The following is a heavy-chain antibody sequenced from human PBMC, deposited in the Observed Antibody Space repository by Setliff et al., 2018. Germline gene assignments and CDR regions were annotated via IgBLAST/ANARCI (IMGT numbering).Heavy chain of an antibody. D-gene: IGHD5-18*01. Sequence: ASVKVSCKASGGTFSSYGISWVRQAPGQGLEWMGGTIPSFGSTNYAQRFQGRVTIITDESTSTAYMELSSLRTEDSAVYYCAREGVDTRSSTDYRYYMDVWGKGSTVTVSS. CDR1: GGTFSSYG. CDR3: AREGVDTRSSTDYRYYMDV. CDR2: TIPSFGST. J-gene: IGHJ6*03. V-gene: IGHV1-69*05.